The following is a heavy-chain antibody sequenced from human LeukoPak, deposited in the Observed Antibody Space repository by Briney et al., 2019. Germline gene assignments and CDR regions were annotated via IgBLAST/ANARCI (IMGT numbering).Heavy chain of an antibody. CDR3: AKGEVVPAAMGEYFQH. Sequence: GGSLRLSCAASGFTFSSYGMHWVRQAPGKGPEWVAVISYDGSNKYYADSVKGRFTISRDNSKNTLYLQMNSLRAEDTAVYYCAKGEVVPAAMGEYFQHWGQGTLVTVSS. CDR1: GFTFSSYG. CDR2: ISYDGSNK. D-gene: IGHD2-2*01. V-gene: IGHV3-30*18. J-gene: IGHJ1*01.